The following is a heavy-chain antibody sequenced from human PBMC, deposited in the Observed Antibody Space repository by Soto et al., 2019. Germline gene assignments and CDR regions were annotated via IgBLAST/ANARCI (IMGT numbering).Heavy chain of an antibody. CDR3: ARGGGWYRYYYFDY. D-gene: IGHD6-19*01. CDR1: GYTFTSYA. V-gene: IGHV1-3*01. J-gene: IGHJ4*02. Sequence: ASVKVSCKASGYTFTSYAMHWVRQAPGQRLEWMGWINAGNGNTKYSQKFQGRVTITRDTSASTAYMELSSLRSEDTAVYYCARGGGWYRYYYFDYWGQGTQVTVSS. CDR2: INAGNGNT.